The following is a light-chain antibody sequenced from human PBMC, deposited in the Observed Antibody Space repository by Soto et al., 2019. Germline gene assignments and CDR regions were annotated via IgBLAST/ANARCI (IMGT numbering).Light chain of an antibody. Sequence: QSVLTQPPSAAGSPGQSVTISCTGTSSDVGCYQYVSWYQQYPGKAPKLMIYAVNKRPSGVPDRFSGSRSGNTASLTVSGLQAEDEAAYYCSSYAGSNNYVFGTGTKVTVL. CDR3: SSYAGSNNYV. J-gene: IGLJ1*01. CDR1: SSDVGCYQY. CDR2: AVN. V-gene: IGLV2-8*01.